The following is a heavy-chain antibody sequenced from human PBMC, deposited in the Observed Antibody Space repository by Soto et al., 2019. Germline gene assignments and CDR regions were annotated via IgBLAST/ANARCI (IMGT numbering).Heavy chain of an antibody. D-gene: IGHD1-26*01. J-gene: IGHJ4*02. V-gene: IGHV3-33*01. CDR3: ARDLGQGNGPFDY. Sequence: QVQLVESGGGVVQPGRSLRLSCAASGFTFNTYGMHWVRQAPGKGLEWVAVIWHDGGKKYYADSAKGRITISRDNSKNTLFLQMNSLRAEDTAVYYCARDLGQGNGPFDYWGQGTLVTVSS. CDR2: IWHDGGKK. CDR1: GFTFNTYG.